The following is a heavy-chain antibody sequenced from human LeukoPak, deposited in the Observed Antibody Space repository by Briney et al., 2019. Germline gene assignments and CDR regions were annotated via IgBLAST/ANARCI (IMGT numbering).Heavy chain of an antibody. J-gene: IGHJ4*02. Sequence: PGGSLRLSCAASEFTFSSYSMNWVRQAPGKGLEWVSYITNSGNSKSYADSVKGRFTISRDNTKNSLYLQKNGLRAEDTAVYYCARTRSSGYWTFDCWGQGILVTVSS. D-gene: IGHD3-22*01. V-gene: IGHV3-48*01. CDR3: ARTRSSGYWTFDC. CDR1: EFTFSSYS. CDR2: ITNSGNSK.